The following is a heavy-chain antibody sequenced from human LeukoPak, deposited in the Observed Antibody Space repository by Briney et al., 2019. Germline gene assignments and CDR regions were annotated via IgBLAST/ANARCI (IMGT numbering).Heavy chain of an antibody. D-gene: IGHD1-26*01. CDR2: MNPNSGNT. V-gene: IGHV1-8*01. CDR1: GYTFTSYD. J-gene: IGHJ4*02. Sequence: ASVKVSCKASGYTFTSYDINWVRQATGQGLEWMGWMNPNSGNTGYAQKFQGRVTMTRNTSISTAYVELSSLRSEDTAVYYCARKRMGATGFDYWGQGTLVTVSS. CDR3: ARKRMGATGFDY.